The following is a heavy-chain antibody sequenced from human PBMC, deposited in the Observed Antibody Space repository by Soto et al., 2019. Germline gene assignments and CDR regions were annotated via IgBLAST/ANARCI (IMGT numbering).Heavy chain of an antibody. V-gene: IGHV3-7*03. J-gene: IGHJ6*02. Sequence: GGSLRLSCASSGFTFHYYWMTWVRQAPGKGRGWVANVKPDGSATFYADSLKGRFTISRDNANNSVSLQMHSLRADDTAVYYCARDRERVTVNGGIALGAREVCGHGTTVTVS. CDR1: GFTFHYYW. CDR3: ARDRERVTVNGGIALGAREV. D-gene: IGHD3-22*01. CDR2: VKPDGSAT.